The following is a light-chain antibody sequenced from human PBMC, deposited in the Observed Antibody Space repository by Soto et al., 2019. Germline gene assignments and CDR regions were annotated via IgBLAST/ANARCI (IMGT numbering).Light chain of an antibody. V-gene: IGLV1-47*02. CDR1: SSNIGTNF. Sequence: QSVLTQPPSASGTPGQRVTISCSGSSSNIGTNFVYWYQQLPGTAPKLLIFSNAQRPSGVPDRFSGSRSGTSASLAISGLRSEDEADYYCAAWDDSLSGWVFGGGTQLNVL. J-gene: IGLJ3*02. CDR2: SNA. CDR3: AAWDDSLSGWV.